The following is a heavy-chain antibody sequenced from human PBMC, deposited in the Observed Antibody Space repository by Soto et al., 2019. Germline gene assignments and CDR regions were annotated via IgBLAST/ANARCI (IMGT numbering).Heavy chain of an antibody. V-gene: IGHV1-18*01. Sequence: ASVKVSCKASGYTFFTYDISWVRQAPGQGLEWMGWISTYSGDTKYAQKFQGRVTMTTDTPTTTAYLELRSLRSDDTAVYYCARHHGPTTSENWFDPWGQGTLVTVS. CDR3: ARHHGPTTSENWFDP. CDR2: ISTYSGDT. CDR1: GYTFFTYD. J-gene: IGHJ5*02. D-gene: IGHD5-12*01.